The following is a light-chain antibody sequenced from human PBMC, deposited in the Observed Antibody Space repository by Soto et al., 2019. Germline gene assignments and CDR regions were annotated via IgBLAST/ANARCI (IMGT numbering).Light chain of an antibody. J-gene: IGKJ1*01. CDR3: QQRSNWAWT. CDR2: DAS. Sequence: EIVLTQSPATLALSPGERATLSCRASQSVTSYLAWYHQKPGQAPRLLIYDASNRATGIPARFSGRGSGTDFTLTISSLEPEDFAVYYCQQRSNWAWTFGQGTKVEIK. CDR1: QSVTSY. V-gene: IGKV3-11*01.